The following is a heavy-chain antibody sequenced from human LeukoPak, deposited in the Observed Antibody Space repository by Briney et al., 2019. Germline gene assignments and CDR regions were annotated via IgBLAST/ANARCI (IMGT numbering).Heavy chain of an antibody. D-gene: IGHD3-3*01. V-gene: IGHV1-18*01. Sequence: ASVTVSCKASGYTFTIYGISWVRQAPGQGLEWMGWISAYNGNTNYAQKLQGRVTMTTDTSTSTAYMELRSLRSDDTAVYYCARFGDFWSGYFSEHNWFDPWGQGTLVTVSS. CDR1: GYTFTIYG. J-gene: IGHJ5*02. CDR2: ISAYNGNT. CDR3: ARFGDFWSGYFSEHNWFDP.